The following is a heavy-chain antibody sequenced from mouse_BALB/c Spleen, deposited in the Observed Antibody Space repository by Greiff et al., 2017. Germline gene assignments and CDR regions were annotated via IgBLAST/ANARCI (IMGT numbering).Heavy chain of an antibody. CDR2: ISTYYGNT. Sequence: QVQLQQSGPELVRPGVSVKISCKGSGYTFTDYAMHWVKQSHAKSLEWIGVISTYYGNTNYNQKFKGKATMTVDKSSSTAYMELARLTSEDSAIYYCARNYGSRGGAWFAYWGQGTLVTVSA. V-gene: IGHV1-67*01. J-gene: IGHJ3*01. CDR3: ARNYGSRGGAWFAY. D-gene: IGHD1-1*01. CDR1: GYTFTDYA.